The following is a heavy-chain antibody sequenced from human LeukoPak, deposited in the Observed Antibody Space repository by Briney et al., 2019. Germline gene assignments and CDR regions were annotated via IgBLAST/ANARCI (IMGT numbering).Heavy chain of an antibody. D-gene: IGHD1-14*01. J-gene: IGHJ3*02. CDR2: IRYDGSNE. V-gene: IGHV3-30*02. Sequence: PGGSLRLSCAASGFTFSSYGMHWVRQAPGKGLEWAAFIRYDGSNEYYADSVKGRFTISRDNSKNTLYLQMNSLRAEDTAVYYCAKDGAAEAFDIWGQGTMVTVSS. CDR3: AKDGAAEAFDI. CDR1: GFTFSSYG.